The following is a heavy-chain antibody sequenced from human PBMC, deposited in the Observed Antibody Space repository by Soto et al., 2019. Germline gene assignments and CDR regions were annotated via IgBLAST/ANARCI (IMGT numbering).Heavy chain of an antibody. CDR3: ARGLLYATTYFDY. V-gene: IGHV1-69*06. D-gene: IGHD2-8*01. J-gene: IGHJ4*02. CDR2: IIPVVGTT. Sequence: QVQRGQSGAEVKKPGSSVKVSCKASGGTFTTNGLTWVLQAPGQGLEWMGGIIPVVGTTKYAQKYQDRVTITGDKSTNTAYMELSSLRSDDTAVYYCARGLLYATTYFDYWGQGTPVTVSS. CDR1: GGTFTTNG.